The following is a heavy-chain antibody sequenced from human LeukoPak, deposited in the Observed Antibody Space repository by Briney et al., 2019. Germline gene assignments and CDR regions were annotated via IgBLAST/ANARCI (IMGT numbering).Heavy chain of an antibody. V-gene: IGHV1-2*02. CDR3: ARVVLGSSLFDP. CDR2: ISPDTGET. J-gene: IGHJ5*02. Sequence: ASVKVSCKASGYTFTGYYMHWVRQAPGQGLEWMGWISPDTGETNFAQKLQGRVTLTTDTSISTAYMELRALTSDDTAIYYCARVVLGSSLFDPWGQGTLVTVSS. D-gene: IGHD6-6*01. CDR1: GYTFTGYY.